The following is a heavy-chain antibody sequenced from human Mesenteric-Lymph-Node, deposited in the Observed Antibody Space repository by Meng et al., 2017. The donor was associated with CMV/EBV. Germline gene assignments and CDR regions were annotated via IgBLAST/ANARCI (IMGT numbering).Heavy chain of an antibody. CDR1: GFSLSTSGVG. CDR2: IYWDDDK. V-gene: IGHV2-5*02. Sequence: QITLRESGPTLVKPTQTLTLTCTVSGFSLSTSGVGVGWIRQPPGKALEWLALIYWDDDKRYSPSLKSRLTIPKDTSNNQVVLTLTNMDPVDTATYYCAHSSGIAAAGPFYFDYWGQGTLVTVSS. J-gene: IGHJ4*02. D-gene: IGHD6-13*01. CDR3: AHSSGIAAAGPFYFDY.